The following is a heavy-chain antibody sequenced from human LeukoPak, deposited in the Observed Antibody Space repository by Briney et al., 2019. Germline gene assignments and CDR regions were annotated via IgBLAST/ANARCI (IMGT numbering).Heavy chain of an antibody. V-gene: IGHV3-48*04. CDR2: ISSSSSTI. J-gene: IGHJ4*02. CDR1: GFTSSGCS. CDR3: ARGLEGAIADY. Sequence: GGSLRLSCADSGFTSSGCSMNWVRQAPGKGLEWVSYISSSSSTIYYADSVKGRFTISRDNAKNSLYLQMNSLRAEDTAVYYCARGLEGAIADYWGQGTLVTVSS. D-gene: IGHD1-26*01.